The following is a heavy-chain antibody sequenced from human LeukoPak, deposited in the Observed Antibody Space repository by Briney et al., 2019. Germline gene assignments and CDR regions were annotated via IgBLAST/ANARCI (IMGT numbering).Heavy chain of an antibody. D-gene: IGHD3-3*01. J-gene: IGHJ4*02. V-gene: IGHV3-43*02. CDR2: ITGNGGTT. CDR1: GFTFDNYA. Sequence: GGSLRLSCAASGFTFDNYAMHWVRQAPGKGLEWVSLITGNGGTTYYADSVKGRFTISRDNSKNSLYLQMNSLRAEDTAVYYCARLGGYDFWSGYKKGSFDYWGQGTLVTVSS. CDR3: ARLGGYDFWSGYKKGSFDY.